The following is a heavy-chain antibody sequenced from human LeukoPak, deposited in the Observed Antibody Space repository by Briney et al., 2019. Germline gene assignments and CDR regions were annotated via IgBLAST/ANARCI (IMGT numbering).Heavy chain of an antibody. CDR1: GYTLTSYD. CDR2: MNPNSGNT. CDR3: ARGRAKRCSGGSCYFDY. Sequence: GASVKVSCKASGYTLTSYDINGVRQAPGQGLEWMGWMNPNSGNTAYAQNSQGRVTINRTTSITTAYIELGSLRSEDTAVYYCARGRAKRCSGGSCYFDYWGQGTLVTVSS. D-gene: IGHD2-15*01. J-gene: IGHJ4*02. V-gene: IGHV1-8*03.